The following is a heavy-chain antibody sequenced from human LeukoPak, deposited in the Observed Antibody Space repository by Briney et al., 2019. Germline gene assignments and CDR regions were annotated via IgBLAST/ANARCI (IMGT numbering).Heavy chain of an antibody. Sequence: GGSLRLSCAASGFTFSSYEMNWVRQAPGKGLEWVSYISSSSSTIYYADSVKGRFTISRDNAKNSLYLQMNSLRAEDTAVYYCARARIYYSAVAGTTPYFDYWGQGTLVTVSS. CDR3: ARARIYYSAVAGTTPYFDY. CDR2: ISSSSSTI. D-gene: IGHD6-19*01. J-gene: IGHJ4*02. V-gene: IGHV3-48*01. CDR1: GFTFSSYE.